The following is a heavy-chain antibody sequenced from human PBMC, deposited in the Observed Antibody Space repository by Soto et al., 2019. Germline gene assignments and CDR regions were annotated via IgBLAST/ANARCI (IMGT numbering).Heavy chain of an antibody. CDR3: ARDIGIDDILTGRNYYGMDV. CDR1: GFTFSSYS. CDR2: ISSSSSYI. J-gene: IGHJ6*02. Sequence: GWSLRLSCAASGFTFSSYSMNWVRQAPGKGLEWVSSISSSSSYIYYADSVKVRFTISRDNAKNSLYLQMNSLRAEDTAVYYCARDIGIDDILTGRNYYGMDVWGQGTTVTVSS. D-gene: IGHD3-9*01. V-gene: IGHV3-21*01.